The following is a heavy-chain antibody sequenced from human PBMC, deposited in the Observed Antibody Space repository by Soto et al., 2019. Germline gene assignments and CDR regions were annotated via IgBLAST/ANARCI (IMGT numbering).Heavy chain of an antibody. CDR3: ARARLSKSWWFDP. V-gene: IGHV4-59*01. J-gene: IGHJ5*02. D-gene: IGHD3-16*02. Sequence: LTCAVYGGSFSGYYWSWIRQPPGKGLEWIGYIYYSGSTNYNPSLKSRVTISVDTSKNQFSLKLSSVTAADTAVYYCARARLSKSWWFDPWGQGTLVTVSS. CDR1: GGSFSGYY. CDR2: IYYSGST.